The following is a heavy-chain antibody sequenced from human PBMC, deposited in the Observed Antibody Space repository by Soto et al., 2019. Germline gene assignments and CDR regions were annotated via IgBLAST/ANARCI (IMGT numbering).Heavy chain of an antibody. D-gene: IGHD4-17*01. CDR3: AKDRLGDYYYYGMDV. V-gene: IGHV3-23*01. Sequence: EVQLLESGGGLVQPGGSLRLSCAASGFTFSSYAMNWVRQTPGKGLEWVSSISGSGGSTYYADSVKGRFTISRDNSKNTLYVKMNSLRAEDTAVYYCAKDRLGDYYYYGMDVWGQGTTVTVSS. CDR2: ISGSGGST. J-gene: IGHJ6*02. CDR1: GFTFSSYA.